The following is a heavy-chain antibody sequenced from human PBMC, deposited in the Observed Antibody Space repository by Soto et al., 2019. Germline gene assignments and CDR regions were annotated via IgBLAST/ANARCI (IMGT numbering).Heavy chain of an antibody. CDR3: AREPSI. CDR2: IYYSVTT. V-gene: IGHV4-31*03. J-gene: IGHJ4*02. CDR1: VGSISSVGYY. Sequence: QVQLQESGPGLVNPSQTLSLTCTVSVGSISSVGYYWSCIRQHPGNGLEWIGYIYYSVTTYYNPSIKSRVTISGDTSKNQLSLKLSSVNAADKAVYYCAREPSIWGQGNLVTVSS.